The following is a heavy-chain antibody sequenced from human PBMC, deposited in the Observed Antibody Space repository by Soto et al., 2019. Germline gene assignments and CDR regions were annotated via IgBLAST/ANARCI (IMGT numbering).Heavy chain of an antibody. Sequence: ASGKVSCKASVYTFTGCFMHWVRQAPGQGLEWMGWINPNSGGTNYAQKFQGRVTMTRDTSISTAYMELSRLRSDDTAVYYCARDVPLFSGFVYYSGMDVRGQGSTVTVSS. CDR2: INPNSGGT. D-gene: IGHD3-22*01. V-gene: IGHV1-2*02. J-gene: IGHJ6*02. CDR3: ARDVPLFSGFVYYSGMDV. CDR1: VYTFTGCF.